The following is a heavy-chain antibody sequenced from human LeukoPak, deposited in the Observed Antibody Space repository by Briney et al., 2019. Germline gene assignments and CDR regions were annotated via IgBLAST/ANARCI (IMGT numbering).Heavy chain of an antibody. V-gene: IGHV5-51*01. J-gene: IGHJ3*02. CDR3: ARRGIREFRDAFDI. D-gene: IGHD3-3*02. Sequence: GESLKISCKGSAYIFTTDWIGWVRQMAGKGLEWMGIIYPGNSEIRYSPSLQRQVTIPADKFISTAYLQWSSLHAADTAMYYCARRGIREFRDAFDIWGQGTMVTVSS. CDR1: AYIFTTDW. CDR2: IYPGNSEI.